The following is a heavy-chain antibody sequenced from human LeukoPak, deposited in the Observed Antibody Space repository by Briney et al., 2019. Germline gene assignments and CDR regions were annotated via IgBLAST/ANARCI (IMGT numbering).Heavy chain of an antibody. CDR1: GYTFTSYD. Sequence: ASVKVSCKASGYTFTSYDINWVRQAPGQGLEWMGWINPNSGGTNYAQKFQGWVTMTRDTSISTAYMELSRLRSDDTAVYYCARTTHDDYGDYYIDYWGQGTLVTVSS. CDR3: ARTTHDDYGDYYIDY. CDR2: INPNSGGT. D-gene: IGHD4-17*01. J-gene: IGHJ4*02. V-gene: IGHV1-2*04.